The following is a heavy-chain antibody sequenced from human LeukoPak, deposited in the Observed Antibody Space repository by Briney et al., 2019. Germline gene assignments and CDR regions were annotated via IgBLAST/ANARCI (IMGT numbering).Heavy chain of an antibody. J-gene: IGHJ3*02. CDR3: AREVSYLNDAFDI. CDR2: INPNSGGT. D-gene: IGHD2-8*01. CDR1: GYTFTGYY. Sequence: ASVKVSCKASGYTFTGYYMHWVRQAPGQGLEWMGWINPNSGGTNYAQKFQGRVTMTRDTSISTAYVELSRLRSDDTAVYYCAREVSYLNDAFDIWGQGTMVTVSS. V-gene: IGHV1-2*02.